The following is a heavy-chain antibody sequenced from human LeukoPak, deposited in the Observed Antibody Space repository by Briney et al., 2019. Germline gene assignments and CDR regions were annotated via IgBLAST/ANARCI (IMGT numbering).Heavy chain of an antibody. D-gene: IGHD2-2*01. V-gene: IGHV3-30*18. CDR1: GFTFNNYG. CDR2: ISYDGRNK. Sequence: GGSLRLSCAASGFTFNNYGMHWVRQAPGKGLEWVAAISYDGRNKHYPDSVKGRFTISRDISTDTLWLQMDSLRTEDTAVYYCAKGPLRGTAAAIDYWGQGTLVTVSS. J-gene: IGHJ4*02. CDR3: AKGPLRGTAAAIDY.